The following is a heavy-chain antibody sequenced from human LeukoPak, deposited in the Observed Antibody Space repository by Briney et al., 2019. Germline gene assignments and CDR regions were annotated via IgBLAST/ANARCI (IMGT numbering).Heavy chain of an antibody. V-gene: IGHV1-3*03. Sequence: GASVKVSCKASGYTFTSYAMHWVRQAPGQRLEWMGWINTGNGNTKYSQEFQGRVTITRDTSANTAYMELSSLRSEDMAVYYCARSPHILTGENFDYWGQGTLVTVSS. D-gene: IGHD3-9*01. CDR2: INTGNGNT. CDR1: GYTFTSYA. CDR3: ARSPHILTGENFDY. J-gene: IGHJ4*02.